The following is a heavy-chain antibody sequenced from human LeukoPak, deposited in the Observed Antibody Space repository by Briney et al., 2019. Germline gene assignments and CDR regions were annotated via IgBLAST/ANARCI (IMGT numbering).Heavy chain of an antibody. V-gene: IGHV3-23*01. CDR3: AKGSSGWYSKHLESYFDY. J-gene: IGHJ4*02. D-gene: IGHD6-19*01. Sequence: GGSLRLSRAASGFTFSNYAMSWVRQAPGKGLEWVSAISGSGGSTHYADSVKGRFTISRDNSKNTLYLQMNSLRAEDTAVYFCAKGSSGWYSKHLESYFDYWGQGTLVTVSS. CDR1: GFTFSNYA. CDR2: ISGSGGST.